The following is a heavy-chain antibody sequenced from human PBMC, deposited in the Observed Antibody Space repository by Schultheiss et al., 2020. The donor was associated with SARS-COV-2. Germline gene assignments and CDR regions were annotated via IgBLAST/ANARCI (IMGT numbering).Heavy chain of an antibody. J-gene: IGHJ3*02. V-gene: IGHV4-31*03. Sequence: SETLSLTCTVSGGSISSGGYYWSWIRQHPGKGLEWIGYIEYSGSIYYNPSLKSRVTISVDTSKNQFSLKLNSVTAADTAVYYCARGFGAGPFDIWGQGTTVTVSS. CDR1: GGSISSGGYY. D-gene: IGHD3-10*01. CDR2: IEYSGSI. CDR3: ARGFGAGPFDI.